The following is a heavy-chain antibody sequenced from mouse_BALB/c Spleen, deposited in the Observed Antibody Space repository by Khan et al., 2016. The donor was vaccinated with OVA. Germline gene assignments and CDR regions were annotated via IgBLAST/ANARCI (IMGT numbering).Heavy chain of an antibody. J-gene: IGHJ2*01. CDR2: INPYNGGT. CDR3: ARENWQSDYFDY. CDR1: GYTFTNYV. V-gene: IGHV1S136*01. D-gene: IGHD4-1*01. Sequence: VQLKQSGPELVKPGASVKMSCKASGYTFTNYVLHWVKQKPGQGLEWLGYINPYNGGTKYNEKFKGKATLASDKSSITAYIDLSSLTSEDSAVYYCARENWQSDYFDYWGQGTTLTLSA.